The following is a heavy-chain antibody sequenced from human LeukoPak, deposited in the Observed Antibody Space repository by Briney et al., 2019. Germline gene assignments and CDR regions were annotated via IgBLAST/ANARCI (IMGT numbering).Heavy chain of an antibody. CDR2: IYHRGTT. V-gene: IGHV4-61*01. J-gene: IGHJ4*02. CDR1: GGSVSSGSDY. CDR3: ARGHFDILTGYYIEY. Sequence: SETLSLTCTVSGGSVSSGSDYWSWIRQPPGKGLEWIGYIYHRGTTNYNPSLKSRATISVDTSKKQFSLKLSFVTAADTAVYYCARGHFDILTGYYIEYWGQGTLVTVSS. D-gene: IGHD3-9*01.